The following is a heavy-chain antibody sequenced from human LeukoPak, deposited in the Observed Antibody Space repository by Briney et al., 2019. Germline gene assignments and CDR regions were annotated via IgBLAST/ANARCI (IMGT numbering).Heavy chain of an antibody. Sequence: GGSLRLSCAASGFTFSRYWMHWVRQAPGKGLMWVSRISPDGGTTLYADSVKGRFTISRDNAKNTLYLQMNSLGAEDTALYYCAKDIQPPMVYCSGGSCYSGGFDYWGQGTLVTVSS. CDR2: ISPDGGTT. J-gene: IGHJ4*02. V-gene: IGHV3-74*03. D-gene: IGHD2-15*01. CDR3: AKDIQPPMVYCSGGSCYSGGFDY. CDR1: GFTFSRYW.